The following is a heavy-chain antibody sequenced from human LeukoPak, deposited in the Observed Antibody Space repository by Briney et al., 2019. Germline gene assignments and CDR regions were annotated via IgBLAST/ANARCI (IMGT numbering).Heavy chain of an antibody. V-gene: IGHV4-39*07. Sequence: PSETLSLTCTVSGDSIRSSSYYWVWIRQPPGKGLEWIGSIYYSGSTYYNPSLKSRVTISVDTSKNQFSLKVRSVIAADTAVYFCASDWAPGQGRMFDHWGQGTLVTVSS. CDR2: IYYSGST. CDR3: ASDWAPGQGRMFDH. D-gene: IGHD3-16*01. J-gene: IGHJ5*02. CDR1: GDSIRSSSYY.